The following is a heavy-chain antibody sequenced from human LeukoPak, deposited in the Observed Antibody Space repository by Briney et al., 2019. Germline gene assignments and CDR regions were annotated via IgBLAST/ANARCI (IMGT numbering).Heavy chain of an antibody. V-gene: IGHV3-48*03. CDR2: ISSSGSTI. CDR1: GFTFSSCE. J-gene: IGHJ4*02. CDR3: LRGDRRDY. Sequence: GGSLRLSCAASGFTFSSCEMNWVRQAPGKGLEWVSYISSSGSTIYYADSVKGRFIISRDNAKDSLYLQMNSLRVEDTAVYYCLRGDRRDYWGQGTLVTVSS.